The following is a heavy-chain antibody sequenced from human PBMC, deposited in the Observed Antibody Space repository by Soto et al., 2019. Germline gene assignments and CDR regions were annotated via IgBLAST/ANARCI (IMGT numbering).Heavy chain of an antibody. J-gene: IGHJ6*03. V-gene: IGHV3-73*01. Sequence: GGSLRLSCAASGFTFSGSAMHWVRQASGKGLERVGRIRSKANSYATAYAASVKGRFTISRDDSKNTAYLQMNSLKTEDTAVYYFTRLENDILTGYYTDYYYMDVWGKGTTVTVSS. CDR3: TRLENDILTGYYTDYYYMDV. D-gene: IGHD3-9*01. CDR2: IRSKANSYAT. CDR1: GFTFSGSA.